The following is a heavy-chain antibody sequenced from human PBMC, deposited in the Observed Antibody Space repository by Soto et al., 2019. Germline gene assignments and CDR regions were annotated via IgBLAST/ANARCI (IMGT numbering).Heavy chain of an antibody. CDR3: ARGMSDGFGEVS. D-gene: IGHD3-10*01. CDR1: GYTLTNDD. Sequence: QVQLVQSGAEVKKPGASVKVSCKTSGYTLTNDDINWVRQAAGQGLEWIGWMSPNSGNTGYAQKFQGRVALTRDTSISTAYMELSSLRSEDTAVYYCARGMSDGFGEVSWGQGTLVTVSS. V-gene: IGHV1-8*02. CDR2: MSPNSGNT. J-gene: IGHJ5*02.